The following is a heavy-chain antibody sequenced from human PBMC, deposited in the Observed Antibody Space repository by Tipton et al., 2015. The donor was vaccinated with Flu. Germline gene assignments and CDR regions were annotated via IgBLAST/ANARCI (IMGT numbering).Heavy chain of an antibody. CDR2: IYYSGST. CDR3: ARDASGCSGGSCYSGTDYYYYGMDV. CDR1: GGSISSYY. Sequence: TLSLTCTVSGGSISSYYWSWIRQPPGKGLEWIGYIYYSGSTNYNPSLKSRVTISVDTSKNQFSLKLSSVTAADTAVYYCARDASGCSGGSCYSGTDYYYYGMDVWGQGTTVTVSS. J-gene: IGHJ6*02. V-gene: IGHV4-59*01. D-gene: IGHD2-15*01.